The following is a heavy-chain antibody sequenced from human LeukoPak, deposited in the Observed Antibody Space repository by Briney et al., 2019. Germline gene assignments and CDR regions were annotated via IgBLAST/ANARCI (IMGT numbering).Heavy chain of an antibody. CDR2: ISGSGRST. V-gene: IGHV3-23*01. CDR1: GFTFSNYA. CDR3: AKDGPSTWYGDFDF. D-gene: IGHD6-13*01. Sequence: PGGSLRLSCAASGFTFSNYAMSWVRQAPGKGLEWVSAISGSGRSTYYADSVKGRFTISRDNSKNTLYLQMNSLRAEDTAIYYCAKDGPSTWYGDFDFWGQGTLVTVSS. J-gene: IGHJ4*02.